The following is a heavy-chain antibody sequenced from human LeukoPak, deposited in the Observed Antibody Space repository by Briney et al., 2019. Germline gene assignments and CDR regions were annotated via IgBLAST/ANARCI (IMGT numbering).Heavy chain of an antibody. CDR1: HYTFTSYG. D-gene: IGHD6-13*01. CDR3: ARGGSSSGPWDDAFDI. Sequence: ASVKVSCKASHYTFTSYGISWVRQAPGQGLEWMGWISAYNGNTNYAQKLQGRVTMTTDTSTSTAYMELRSLRSDDTAVYYCARGGSSSGPWDDAFDIWGQGTMVTVSS. J-gene: IGHJ3*02. CDR2: ISAYNGNT. V-gene: IGHV1-18*01.